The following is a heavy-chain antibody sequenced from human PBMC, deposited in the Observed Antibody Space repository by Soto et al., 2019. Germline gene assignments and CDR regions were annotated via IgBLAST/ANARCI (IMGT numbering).Heavy chain of an antibody. D-gene: IGHD5-12*01. CDR2: IYSGGTT. CDR3: HGYGY. J-gene: IGHJ4*02. CDR1: GFTVSSTNY. Sequence: EVQVVESGGGLIQPGGSLRPSFVVSGFTVSSTNYMSWVRQAPGKGLEWVSVIYSGGTTFYADSVKGRFTISRDNSKNTLYLQMNSLRAEDTAVYYCHGYGYWGQGTLVTVSS. V-gene: IGHV3-53*01.